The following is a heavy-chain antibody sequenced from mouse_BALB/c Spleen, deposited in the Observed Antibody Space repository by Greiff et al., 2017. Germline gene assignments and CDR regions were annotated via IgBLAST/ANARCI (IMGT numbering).Heavy chain of an antibody. J-gene: IGHJ4*01. V-gene: IGHV1-77*01. Sequence: QVHVKQSGPELVKPGASVKMSCKASGYTFTDYAISWVKQRTGQGLDWIGEIYPGSGSTYYNEKFKGKATLTADKSTNTSYMQLSSLTSEDSAVYFCAREDGNYEGAMDYWGQGTSVTVSS. D-gene: IGHD2-1*01. CDR2: IYPGSGST. CDR1: GYTFTDYA. CDR3: AREDGNYEGAMDY.